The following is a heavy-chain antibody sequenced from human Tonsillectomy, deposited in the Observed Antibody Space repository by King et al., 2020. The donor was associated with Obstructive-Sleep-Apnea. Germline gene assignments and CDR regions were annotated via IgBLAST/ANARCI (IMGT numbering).Heavy chain of an antibody. CDR2: IRYDGSKK. V-gene: IGHV3-30*02. D-gene: IGHD3-22*01. CDR3: AKDRRSAYYVDY. Sequence: HVQLVQSGGGVVQPGRSLRLSCAASGFTFSSFGMHWVRQAPGKGLEWVPFIRYDGSKKYYADSVKGRFTISRDNSKNSLYLQMISLRAEDTAVYYCAKDRRSAYYVDYWGQGTLVTVSS. J-gene: IGHJ4*02. CDR1: GFTFSSFG.